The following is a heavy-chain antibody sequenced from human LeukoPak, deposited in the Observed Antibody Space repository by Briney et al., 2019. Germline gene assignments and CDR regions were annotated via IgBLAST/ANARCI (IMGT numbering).Heavy chain of an antibody. V-gene: IGHV4-34*01. CDR2: INHSGST. Sequence: PSETLSLTCAVYGGSFSGYYWSWIRQPPGKGLGWIGEINHSGSTNYNPSLKSRVTISVDTSKNQFSLKLSSATAADTAAYYCATLDGSGSSCEYWGQGVLVIVSS. CDR1: GGSFSGYY. CDR3: ATLDGSGSSCEY. J-gene: IGHJ4*02. D-gene: IGHD3-10*01.